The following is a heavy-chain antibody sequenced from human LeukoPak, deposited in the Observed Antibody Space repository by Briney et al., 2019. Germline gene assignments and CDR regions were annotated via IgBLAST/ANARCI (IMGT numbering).Heavy chain of an antibody. CDR3: ARLNFDSLSLDY. V-gene: IGHV3-23*05. CDR1: GFTFSNYA. D-gene: IGHD3-9*01. J-gene: IGHJ4*02. CDR2: IHSGSGT. Sequence: GGSLRLSCEASGFTFSNYAMSWVRRAPGKGLEWVSGIHSGSGTYYADSVKGRFTISRDNSKNTVYLQMKSLRAEDTAVYYCARLNFDSLSLDYWGQGTLVTVSS.